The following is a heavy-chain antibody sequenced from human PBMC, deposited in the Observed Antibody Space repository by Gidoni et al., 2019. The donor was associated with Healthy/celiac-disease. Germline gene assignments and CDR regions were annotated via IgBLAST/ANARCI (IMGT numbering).Heavy chain of an antibody. CDR3: ARWRGTYYYGSGSPGDY. CDR1: GGSFSGYY. V-gene: IGHV4-34*01. Sequence: QVQLQQWGAGLLKPSATLSLTCAVYGGSFSGYYWSWIRQPPGKGLEWIGEINHSGSTNYNPSLKSRVTISVDTSKNQFSLKLSSVTAADTAVYYCARWRGTYYYGSGSPGDYWGQGTLVTVSS. D-gene: IGHD3-10*01. J-gene: IGHJ4*02. CDR2: INHSGST.